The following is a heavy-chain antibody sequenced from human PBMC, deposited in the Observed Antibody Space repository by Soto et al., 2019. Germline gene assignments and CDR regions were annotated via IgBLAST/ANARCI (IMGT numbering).Heavy chain of an antibody. Sequence: GGSLRLSCAASGFTFSSYSMNWVRQAPGKGLEWLSYISSSSSTIYYADSVKGRFTISRDNAKNSLYLQMNSLRAEDTAVYYCVKDQSIAARYYYYGMDVWGQGTTVTVSS. J-gene: IGHJ6*02. D-gene: IGHD6-6*01. V-gene: IGHV3-48*01. CDR3: VKDQSIAARYYYYGMDV. CDR1: GFTFSSYS. CDR2: ISSSSSTI.